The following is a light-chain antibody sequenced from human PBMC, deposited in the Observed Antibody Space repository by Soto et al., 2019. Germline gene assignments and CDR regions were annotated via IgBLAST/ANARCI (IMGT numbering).Light chain of an antibody. CDR1: QSVSSN. CDR2: GAS. Sequence: DIVLTQSTGPLSLSPGERATLSCTSSQSVSSNYLAWYQQKPGQAPRLIIYGASTRATGVPGRFSGSWSGTEFTLTISSLQSEDFAVYYCQQYSNWPQTFGQGTKVDI. CDR3: QQYSNWPQT. J-gene: IGKJ1*01. V-gene: IGKV3-15*01.